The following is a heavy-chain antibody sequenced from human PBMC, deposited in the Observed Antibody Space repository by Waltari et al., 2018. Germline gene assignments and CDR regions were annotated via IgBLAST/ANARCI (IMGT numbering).Heavy chain of an antibody. CDR3: AKAKGDSRLVPDAFDI. Sequence: EVQLVESGGDLVQPGRSLRLSCAASGFTFDDYAMHWVRQAPGKGLEWVSGISWNSGSIGYADSVKGRFTISRDNAKNSLYLQMNSLRAEDTALYYCAKAKGDSRLVPDAFDIWGQGTMVTVSS. CDR2: ISWNSGSI. J-gene: IGHJ3*02. D-gene: IGHD3-9*01. CDR1: GFTFDDYA. V-gene: IGHV3-9*01.